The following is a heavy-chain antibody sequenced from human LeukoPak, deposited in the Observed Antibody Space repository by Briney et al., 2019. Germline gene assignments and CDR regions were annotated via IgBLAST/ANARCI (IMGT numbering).Heavy chain of an antibody. CDR2: IWYDGSNK. Sequence: LSGGSLRLSCAASGFTFSSYGMHWVRQAPGKGLEWVAVIWYDGSNKYYADSVKGRFTISRDNSKNTLYLQMNSLRAEDTAVYYCAKDLLGYDSSGEDWFDPWGQGTLVTVSS. CDR3: AKDLLGYDSSGEDWFDP. J-gene: IGHJ5*02. D-gene: IGHD3-22*01. V-gene: IGHV3-33*06. CDR1: GFTFSSYG.